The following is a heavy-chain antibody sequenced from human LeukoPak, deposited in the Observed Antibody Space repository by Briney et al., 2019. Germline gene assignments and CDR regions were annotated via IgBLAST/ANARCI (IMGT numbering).Heavy chain of an antibody. J-gene: IGHJ6*02. CDR3: ARDRPIYSSGYYYYYGMDV. CDR2: ISSVVSNE. V-gene: IGHV3-30*04. CDR1: GLTLSSYA. Sequence: GRSLRLACPASGLTLSSYAMHWVRQAPSKVLEWVAVISSVVSNEYCADSVKGRFTIARDNSQNTLYLQMNSLRAEDTAVYYCARDRPIYSSGYYYYYGMDVWGQGTTVTVSS. D-gene: IGHD6-19*01.